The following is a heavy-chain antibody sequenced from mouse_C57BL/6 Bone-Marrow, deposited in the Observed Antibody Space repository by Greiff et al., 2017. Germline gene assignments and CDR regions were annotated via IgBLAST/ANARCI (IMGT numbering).Heavy chain of an antibody. CDR3: AREGGSSSFDY. CDR2: ISDGGSYT. Sequence: EVQRVESGGGLVKPGGSLKLSCAASGFTFSSYAMSWVRQTPEKRLEWVATISDGGSYTYYPDNVKGRFTISRENAKNNLYLQMSHLKSEDTAMYYCAREGGSSSFDYWGQGTTLTVSS. J-gene: IGHJ2*01. CDR1: GFTFSSYA. D-gene: IGHD1-1*01. V-gene: IGHV5-4*01.